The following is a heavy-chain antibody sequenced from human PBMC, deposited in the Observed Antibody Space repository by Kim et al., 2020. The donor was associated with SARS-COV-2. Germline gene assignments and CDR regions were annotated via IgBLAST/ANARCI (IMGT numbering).Heavy chain of an antibody. CDR3: AKDHYYDSSGYYPGALDS. Sequence: GRFTIARDKSKDTLYLQMNSLRAEDTAVYYCAKDHYYDSSGYYPGALDSWGQGTMVTVSS. D-gene: IGHD3-22*01. J-gene: IGHJ3*02. V-gene: IGHV3-23*01.